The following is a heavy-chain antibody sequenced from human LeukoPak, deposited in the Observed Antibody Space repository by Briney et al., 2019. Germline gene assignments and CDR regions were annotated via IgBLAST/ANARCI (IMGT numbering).Heavy chain of an antibody. J-gene: IGHJ4*02. D-gene: IGHD6-25*01. CDR3: TTRRQDGC. CDR2: IKSKIGGGTI. V-gene: IGHV3-15*01. CDR1: GFTFSDAW. Sequence: GGSLRLSCVASGFTFSDAWMSGVRQAPGKGLEWVGRIKSKIGGGTIDYGAPVKGRFTISRDDSRNTLYLQMNSLKPEDTAVYYCTTRRQDGCWGQGTLVTVS.